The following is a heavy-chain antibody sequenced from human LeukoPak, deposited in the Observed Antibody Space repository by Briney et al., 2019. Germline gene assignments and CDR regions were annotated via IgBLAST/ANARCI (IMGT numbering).Heavy chain of an antibody. D-gene: IGHD2-2*02. Sequence: ASVKVSCKASGYTFTSYGISWVRQAPGQGLEWMGWISAYNGNTNYAQKLQGRVTMTTDTSASTAYMELRSLRSDDTAVYYCARAQLLYSDFDYWGQGTLVTVSS. CDR1: GYTFTSYG. CDR2: ISAYNGNT. CDR3: ARAQLLYSDFDY. V-gene: IGHV1-18*01. J-gene: IGHJ4*02.